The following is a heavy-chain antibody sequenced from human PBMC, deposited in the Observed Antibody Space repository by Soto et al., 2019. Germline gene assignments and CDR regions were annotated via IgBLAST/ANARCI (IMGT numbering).Heavy chain of an antibody. V-gene: IGHV3-30-3*01. CDR3: ARDSCTNGVCYTYYYGMDV. Sequence: GGSLRLSCAASGFTFSSYAMHWVRQAPGKGLEWVAVISYDGSNKYYADSVKGRFTISRDNSKNTLYLQMNSLRAEDTAVYYCARDSCTNGVCYTYYYGMDVWGQGTTVTVSS. CDR2: ISYDGSNK. D-gene: IGHD2-8*01. J-gene: IGHJ6*02. CDR1: GFTFSSYA.